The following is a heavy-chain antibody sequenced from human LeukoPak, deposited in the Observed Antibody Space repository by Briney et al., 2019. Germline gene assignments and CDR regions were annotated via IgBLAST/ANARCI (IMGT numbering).Heavy chain of an antibody. CDR3: ARVYTMIVVVDY. V-gene: IGHV3-21*01. CDR1: GFTFNTYT. J-gene: IGHJ4*02. Sequence: PGGSLRLSCAASGFTFNTYTMNWVRQAPGKGLEWVSSISASSSYLYYADSVKGRFTISRDNAKNSLYLQMNSLRAEDTAVYYCARVYTMIVVVDYWGQGTLVTV. D-gene: IGHD3-22*01. CDR2: ISASSSYL.